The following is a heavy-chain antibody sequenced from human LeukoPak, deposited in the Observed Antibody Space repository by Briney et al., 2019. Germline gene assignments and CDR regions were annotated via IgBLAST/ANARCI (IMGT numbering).Heavy chain of an antibody. J-gene: IGHJ4*02. CDR1: GDSVSSNSAA. Sequence: SQTLSLTCAISGDSVSSNSAAWNWIRQSPSRGLEWLGRTYYRSKWYNDYAVSVKSRITINPDTSKNQFSLQLNSVTPEDTAAYYCARTPRRHYYDSSGYSPYYFDYWGQGTLVTVSS. CDR3: ARTPRRHYYDSSGYSPYYFDY. CDR2: TYYRSKWYN. D-gene: IGHD3-22*01. V-gene: IGHV6-1*01.